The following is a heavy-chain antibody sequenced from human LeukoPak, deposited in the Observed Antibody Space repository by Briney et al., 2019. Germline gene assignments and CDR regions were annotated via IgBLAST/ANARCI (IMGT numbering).Heavy chain of an antibody. CDR1: GYTFTSYG. J-gene: IGHJ4*02. CDR3: ARDSDIAAAGRGDY. CDR2: ISAYNGNT. V-gene: IGHV1-18*01. Sequence: ASVKVSCKASGYTFTSYGISWVRQAPGQGLEWMGWISAYNGNTNYAQKLQGRVTMTTDTSTSTVYMELRSLRSDDTAVYYCARDSDIAAAGRGDYWGQGTLVTVSS. D-gene: IGHD6-13*01.